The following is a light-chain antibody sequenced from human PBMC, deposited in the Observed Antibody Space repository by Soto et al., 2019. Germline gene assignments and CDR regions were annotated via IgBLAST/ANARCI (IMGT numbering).Light chain of an antibody. CDR3: LQDYNYPYT. V-gene: IGKV1-6*01. CDR2: AAS. J-gene: IGKJ2*01. CDR1: RAIRKD. Sequence: AIQMTRPHSSLLPSLGDRVTFTCRASRAIRKDLGWYQQKPGKAPKLLIYAASSLQSGVPSRFSGSGSGTDFILTISSLQPEDFATYYCLQDYNYPYTFGQGTKLEIK.